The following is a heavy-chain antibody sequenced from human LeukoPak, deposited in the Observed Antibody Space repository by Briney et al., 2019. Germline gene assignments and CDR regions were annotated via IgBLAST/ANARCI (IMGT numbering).Heavy chain of an antibody. CDR1: GGSFSGYY. Sequence: SETLSLTCAVYGGSFSGYYWSWIRQPPGKGLGWVGEINHSRSTNYNPSLRSRVTISVDTSKNQFSLKLSSVTAANAAVYYCARKRWLQFPFDYWGQGTLVTVSS. D-gene: IGHD5-24*01. CDR3: ARKRWLQFPFDY. V-gene: IGHV4-34*01. J-gene: IGHJ4*02. CDR2: INHSRST.